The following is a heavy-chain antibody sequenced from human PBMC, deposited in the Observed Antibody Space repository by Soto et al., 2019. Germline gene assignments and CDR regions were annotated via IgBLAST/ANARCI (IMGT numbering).Heavy chain of an antibody. CDR1: GGSISSYY. V-gene: IGHV4-59*01. D-gene: IGHD3-3*01. CDR3: ARSGSGLEWLPRPKYYYYYYMDV. CDR2: IYYSGST. J-gene: IGHJ6*03. Sequence: PSETLSLTCTVSGGSISSYYWSWIRQPPGKGLEWIGYIYYSGSTNYNPSLKSRVTISVDTSKNQFSLKLSSVTAADTAVYYCARSGSGLEWLPRPKYYYYYYMDVWGKGTTVTVSS.